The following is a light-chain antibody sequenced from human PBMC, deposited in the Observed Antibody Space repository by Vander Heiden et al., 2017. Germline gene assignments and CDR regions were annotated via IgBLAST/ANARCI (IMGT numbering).Light chain of an antibody. J-gene: IGLJ2*01. CDR3: SSYTGSSTV. Sequence: QSALTQPASASGSPGPSITISCIGTSSDVGGYKYVSWYQQYPGKAPKLMIYEVSNRPSGVSNRFSGSKSGNTASLTISGLQPEDEADYYCSSYTGSSTVFGGGTKLTVL. CDR1: SSDVGGYKY. V-gene: IGLV2-14*01. CDR2: EVS.